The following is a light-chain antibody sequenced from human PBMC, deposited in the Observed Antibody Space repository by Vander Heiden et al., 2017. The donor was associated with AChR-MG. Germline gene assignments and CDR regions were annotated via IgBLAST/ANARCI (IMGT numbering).Light chain of an antibody. Sequence: EIMMTQSPATLSVSPGESVTLSCWASQSVSSNLAWYQQKAGQGPRLLIYGASTRATGIPDRFSGSGSGTEFTLTISSLQSVDFAVYYCQQYNNWPPWTFGQGTKVE. CDR2: GAS. CDR3: QQYNNWPPWT. V-gene: IGKV3-15*01. J-gene: IGKJ1*01. CDR1: QSVSSN.